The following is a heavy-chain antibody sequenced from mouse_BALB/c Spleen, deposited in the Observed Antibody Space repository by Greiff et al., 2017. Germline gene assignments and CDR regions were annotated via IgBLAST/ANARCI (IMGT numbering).Heavy chain of an antibody. CDR1: GFTFSSYW. J-gene: IGHJ3*01. Sequence: EVKLMESGGGLVQPGGSMKLSCVASGFTFSSYWMSWVRQYPEKGLEWVAEIRLKSDNYATHYAESVKGKFTISRDDSKSRLYLQMNSLRAEDTGIYYCTPRYDYDGFAYWGQGTLVTVSA. D-gene: IGHD2-4*01. CDR2: IRLKSDNYAT. V-gene: IGHV6-6*02. CDR3: TPRYDYDGFAY.